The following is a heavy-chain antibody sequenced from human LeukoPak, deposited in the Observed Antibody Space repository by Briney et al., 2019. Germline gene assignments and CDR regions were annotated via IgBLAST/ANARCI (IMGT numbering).Heavy chain of an antibody. Sequence: PGGSLRLSCAASGFTFSSYWMHWVRQVPGKGLVWVSGLNTDGRSTSYADSVKGRFTISRDNAKNTLYLQMSSLRAEDTAVYYCARNGYNGAFDYWGQGTLVTVSS. CDR1: GFTFSSYW. CDR3: ARNGYNGAFDY. V-gene: IGHV3-74*01. CDR2: LNTDGRST. D-gene: IGHD5-24*01. J-gene: IGHJ4*02.